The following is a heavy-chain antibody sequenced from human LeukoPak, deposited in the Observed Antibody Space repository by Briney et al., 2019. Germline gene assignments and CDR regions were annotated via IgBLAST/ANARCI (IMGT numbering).Heavy chain of an antibody. CDR3: ARGPDIVVYYYYYMDV. CDR1: GGTFSSYA. D-gene: IGHD2-15*01. Sequence: SVKVSCKASGGTFSSYAISWVRHAPGQGLEWMGGIIPIFGTANYAQKFQGRVTITTDESTSTAYMELSSLRSEDTAVYYCARGPDIVVYYYYYMDVWGKGTTVTVSS. V-gene: IGHV1-69*05. CDR2: IIPIFGTA. J-gene: IGHJ6*03.